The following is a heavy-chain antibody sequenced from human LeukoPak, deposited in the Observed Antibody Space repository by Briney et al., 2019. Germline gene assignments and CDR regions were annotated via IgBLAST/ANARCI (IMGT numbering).Heavy chain of an antibody. CDR1: GITLSNYG. CDR3: AKRGVVIRVILVGFHKEAYYFDS. V-gene: IGHV3-23*01. J-gene: IGHJ4*02. Sequence: GGSLRLSCAVSGITLSNYGMSWGRQAPGKGLEWVAGISDSGGRTNYADSVNGRFTISRDNHTNKLYLQMNSLRAEDTAVYFCAKRGVVIRVILVGFHKEAYYFDSWGQGALVTVSS. D-gene: IGHD3-22*01. CDR2: ISDSGGRT.